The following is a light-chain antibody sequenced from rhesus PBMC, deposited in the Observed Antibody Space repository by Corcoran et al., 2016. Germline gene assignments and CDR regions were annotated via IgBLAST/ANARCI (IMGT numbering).Light chain of an antibody. Sequence: IQMTQSPSSLSASVGDRVTITCRASENVNNYLNWYQQKPGKAPKLLIDQASTLQSGVPSRFRGSGSGTDYTVTISSLKPEDVATYYCQHGYGIPYSFGQGTKVEIK. CDR3: QHGYGIPYS. J-gene: IGKJ2*01. V-gene: IGKV1-74*01. CDR1: ENVNNY. CDR2: QAS.